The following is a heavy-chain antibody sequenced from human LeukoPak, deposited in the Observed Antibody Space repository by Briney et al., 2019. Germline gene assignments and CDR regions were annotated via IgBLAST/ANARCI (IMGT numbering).Heavy chain of an antibody. CDR2: IKEDGSEK. J-gene: IGHJ4*02. CDR1: GFTFSNYW. D-gene: IGHD2-8*01. CDR3: ARDYDGVRDHW. Sequence: SGGSLRLSCEASGFTFSNYWMSWVRQAPGKGLEWLANIKEDGSEKYYADSVKGRFTISRDNAKNSLYLQMSYLRAEDSAVNYCARDYDGVRDHWWGQGTLVTVSS. V-gene: IGHV3-7*04.